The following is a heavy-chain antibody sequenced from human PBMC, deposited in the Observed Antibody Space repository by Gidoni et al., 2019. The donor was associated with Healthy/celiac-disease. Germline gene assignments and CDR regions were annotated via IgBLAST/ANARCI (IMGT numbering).Heavy chain of an antibody. V-gene: IGHV1-2*02. CDR3: AREYVTRTYYYYYGMDV. CDR2: INPNSGGT. Sequence: QVQLVQSGAEVKKPGASVKVSCKASGYTFTGYYMHWVRQAPGQGLEWMGWINPNSGGTNYAQKFQGRVTMTRDTSISTAYMELSRLRSDDTAVYYCAREYVTRTYYYYYGMDVWGQGTTVTVSS. D-gene: IGHD4-17*01. CDR1: GYTFTGYY. J-gene: IGHJ6*02.